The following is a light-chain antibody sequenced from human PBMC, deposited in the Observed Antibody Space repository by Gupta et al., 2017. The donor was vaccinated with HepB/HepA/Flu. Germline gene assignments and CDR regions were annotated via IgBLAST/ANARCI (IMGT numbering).Light chain of an antibody. J-gene: IGKJ2*01. CDR3: QQSDSNPLYT. Sequence: DIQMTHSPSSLSASVGDRVTITCRASQSISSYLNWYQQKPGKAPKLLIYAASSLQRGVPSRFSGSGFGTDFTLTISSPQQEDFASYYCQQSDSNPLYTFGQGTKLEIK. CDR2: AAS. CDR1: QSISSY. V-gene: IGKV1-39*01.